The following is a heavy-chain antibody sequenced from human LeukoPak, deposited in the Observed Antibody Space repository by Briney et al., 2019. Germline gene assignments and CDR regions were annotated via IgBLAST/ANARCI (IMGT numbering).Heavy chain of an antibody. CDR2: IKKDGSEK. J-gene: IGHJ4*02. CDR3: AREVIGGGIAVAGPDY. D-gene: IGHD6-19*01. V-gene: IGHV3-7*01. Sequence: GGSLRLSCAASGFTFSSHWMSWVRQAPGKGLEWVANIKKDGSEKYYVDSVKGRFTISRDNAKTSLYLHMNSLRAEDTAVYYCAREVIGGGIAVAGPDYWGQGTLVTVSS. CDR1: GFTFSSHW.